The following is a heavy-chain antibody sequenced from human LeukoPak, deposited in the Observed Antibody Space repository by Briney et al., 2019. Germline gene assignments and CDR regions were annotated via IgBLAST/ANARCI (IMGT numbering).Heavy chain of an antibody. V-gene: IGHV1-2*02. Sequence: ASVKVSCKASGYTFTGYFMHWVRQAPGQGLEWMGWINPNSGDTNYAQKFLGRVTMTRDTSIRTAYMELSRLTSDDTAVYYCARGPNWNFDVVFGYFDYWGQGTLVTVSS. D-gene: IGHD1-1*01. CDR1: GYTFTGYF. CDR2: INPNSGDT. CDR3: ARGPNWNFDVVFGYFDY. J-gene: IGHJ4*02.